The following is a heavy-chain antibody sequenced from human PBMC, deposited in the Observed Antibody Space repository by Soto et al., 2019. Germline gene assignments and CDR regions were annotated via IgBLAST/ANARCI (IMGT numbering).Heavy chain of an antibody. V-gene: IGHV3-33*01. CDR2: IRFDGSNE. CDR1: GGIFHGYG. D-gene: IGHD1-7*01. Sequence: QEQLVESGGGVVQPGTSLRLSCAVPGGIFHGYGMHWVRQAPGKGLEWVAIIRFDGSNEEYADSVKGRLTISRDNSKNTLDLEMNTLGAEDTAVYYCARDGMGGTVFRGYLDYWGRGTVVTVSS. CDR3: ARDGMGGTVFRGYLDY. J-gene: IGHJ4*02.